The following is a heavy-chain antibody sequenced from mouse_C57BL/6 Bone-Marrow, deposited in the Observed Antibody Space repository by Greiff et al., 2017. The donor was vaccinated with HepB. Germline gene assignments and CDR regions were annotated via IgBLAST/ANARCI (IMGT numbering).Heavy chain of an antibody. CDR1: GYTFTSYG. J-gene: IGHJ2*01. V-gene: IGHV1-58*01. Sequence: VHVKQSGAELVRPGSSVKMSCKTSGYTFTSYGINWVKQRPGQGLEWIGYIYIGNGYTEYNEKFKGKATLTSDTSSSTAYMQLSSLTSEDSAIYFCARGATVVAPYYFDYWGQGTTLTVSS. D-gene: IGHD1-1*01. CDR3: ARGATVVAPYYFDY. CDR2: IYIGNGYT.